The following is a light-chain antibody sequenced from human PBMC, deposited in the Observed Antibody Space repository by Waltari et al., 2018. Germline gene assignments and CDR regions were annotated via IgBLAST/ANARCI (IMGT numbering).Light chain of an antibody. Sequence: QSGLTQSPSVSGTPGQRVTISFSGSTSNLGSNHVNWYQQFPGTAPKLLIYRNSERPAGVPDRFSGSKSGTSASLAISGLQSEDEAEYYCSAWDDSVHVFGTGTRVTVL. V-gene: IGLV1-44*01. J-gene: IGLJ1*01. CDR1: TSNLGSNH. CDR3: SAWDDSVHV. CDR2: RNS.